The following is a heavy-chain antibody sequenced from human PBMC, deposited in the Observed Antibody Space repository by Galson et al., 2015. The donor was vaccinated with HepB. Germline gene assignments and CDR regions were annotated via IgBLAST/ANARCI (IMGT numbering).Heavy chain of an antibody. V-gene: IGHV1-18*04. CDR1: GYTFTSNG. CDR3: ARGAPVVSPSWFDP. D-gene: IGHD2-2*01. CDR2: ISANSGNT. Sequence: SVKVSCKAAGYTFTSNGISWVRQAPGRGLEWMGWISANSGNTNYAENFQGRVTLTRDTSTSTAYLDLRSLRSDDTATYYCARGAPVVSPSWFDPWGQGSLVTVSS. J-gene: IGHJ5*02.